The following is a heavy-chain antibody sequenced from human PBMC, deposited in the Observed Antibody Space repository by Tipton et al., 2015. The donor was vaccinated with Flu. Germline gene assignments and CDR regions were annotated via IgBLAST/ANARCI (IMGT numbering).Heavy chain of an antibody. CDR2: INHSGST. J-gene: IGHJ4*02. V-gene: IGHV4-34*01. CDR3: ARRELLWFGELSGDY. D-gene: IGHD3-10*01. CDR1: GGSFSGYY. Sequence: LRLSCAVYGGSFSGYYWSWIRQPPGKGLEWIGEINHSGSTNYNPSLKSRVTISVDTSKNQFSLKLSSVTAADTAVYYCARRELLWFGELSGDYWGQGTLVTVSS.